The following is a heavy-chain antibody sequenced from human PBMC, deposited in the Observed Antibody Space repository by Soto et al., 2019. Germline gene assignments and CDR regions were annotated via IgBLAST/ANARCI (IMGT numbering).Heavy chain of an antibody. Sequence: GGSLRLSCEASGFTFRNYDMHWVRQGTGKGLEWVSGISAAGDPDYADSVEGRFTVSRDNSKNTLYLQMNSLRAEDTAIYYCAKGKTSGWYFFDYWGQGALVTVSS. J-gene: IGHJ4*02. CDR3: AKGKTSGWYFFDY. D-gene: IGHD6-19*01. V-gene: IGHV3-13*05. CDR2: ISAAGDP. CDR1: GFTFRNYD.